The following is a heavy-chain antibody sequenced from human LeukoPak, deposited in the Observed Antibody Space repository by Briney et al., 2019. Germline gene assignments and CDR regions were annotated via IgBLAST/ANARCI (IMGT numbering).Heavy chain of an antibody. J-gene: IGHJ6*02. V-gene: IGHV1-2*02. CDR3: ARAHYYYGMDV. CDR2: INLNSGGT. CDR1: EFTFTDYY. Sequence: ASVKVSCKASEFTFTDYYIHWVRQAPGQGLEWMGWINLNSGGTNYAQKFQGRVTMTSDTSISTAYMELSRLRSDDTAVYYCARAHYYYGMDVWGQGTTVTVSS.